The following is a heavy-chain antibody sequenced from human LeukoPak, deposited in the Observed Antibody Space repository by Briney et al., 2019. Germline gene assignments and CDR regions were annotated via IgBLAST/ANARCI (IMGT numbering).Heavy chain of an antibody. CDR2: ICYDGTTK. J-gene: IGHJ4*02. Sequence: GGSLRLSCEASGFTFSSYGLHWVRQAPGKGLEWVTFICYDGTTKHYADSVKGRFTISRDDPKKTLYLQMDSLRVEDTAVHYCAKDRFGDQGTSYYIDQWGQGTLVTVSA. D-gene: IGHD4-17*01. CDR3: AKDRFGDQGTSYYIDQ. CDR1: GFTFSSYG. V-gene: IGHV3-30*02.